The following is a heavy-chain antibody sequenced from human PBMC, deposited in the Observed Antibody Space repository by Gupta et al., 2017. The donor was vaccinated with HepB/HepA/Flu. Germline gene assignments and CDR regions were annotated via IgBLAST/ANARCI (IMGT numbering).Heavy chain of an antibody. CDR3: ARDGVTSGWYFSYFDY. Sequence: QAPGKGLEWVSYISSSGSTIYYADSVKGRFTISRDNAKNSMYLQMNSLRAEDMAVYYCARDGVTSGWYFSYFDYWGQGTLVTVSS. CDR2: ISSSGSTI. V-gene: IGHV3-11*01. D-gene: IGHD6-19*01. J-gene: IGHJ4*02.